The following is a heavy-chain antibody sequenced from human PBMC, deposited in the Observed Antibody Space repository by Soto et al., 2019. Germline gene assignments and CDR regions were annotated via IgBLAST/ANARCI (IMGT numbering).Heavy chain of an antibody. D-gene: IGHD1-1*01. CDR1: GGSFSVYD. J-gene: IGHJ5*02. Sequence: SKTXSLNCAVYGGSFSVYDFSWIRQPPGKGLEWIGEINHSGSTNYNPSLESRVTISVDTYKNQFSMKLSSVTAADTAVYYCAKRGNLSNCFEPWGPGTLVTVYS. V-gene: IGHV4-34*01. CDR3: AKRGNLSNCFEP. CDR2: INHSGST.